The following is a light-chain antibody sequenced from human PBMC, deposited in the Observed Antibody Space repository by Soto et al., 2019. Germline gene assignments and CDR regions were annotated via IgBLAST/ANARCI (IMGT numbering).Light chain of an antibody. Sequence: ETVLTQSPGTLSLSPGERATLSCRASQTIRSNYLAWYRQTPGQPPRLLIYGASNRATGIADRFSGSGSGTHFSRSISRLEPEDFALYYCQQYGSSPWTFGQGIKVEIK. CDR1: QTIRSNY. V-gene: IGKV3-20*01. J-gene: IGKJ1*01. CDR2: GAS. CDR3: QQYGSSPWT.